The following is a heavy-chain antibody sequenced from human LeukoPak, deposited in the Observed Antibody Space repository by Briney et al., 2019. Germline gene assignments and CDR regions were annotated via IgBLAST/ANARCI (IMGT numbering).Heavy chain of an antibody. Sequence: ASVKVSCKASGYTFTSYGISWVRQAPGPGLEWMGWISAYNGNTNCAQKLQGRVTMTTDTSTSTAYMELRSLRADDTAVYYCARGPQYYYDSSGTPHLDYWGQGTLVTVSS. CDR1: GYTFTSYG. CDR3: ARGPQYYYDSSGTPHLDY. J-gene: IGHJ4*02. D-gene: IGHD3-22*01. CDR2: ISAYNGNT. V-gene: IGHV1-18*01.